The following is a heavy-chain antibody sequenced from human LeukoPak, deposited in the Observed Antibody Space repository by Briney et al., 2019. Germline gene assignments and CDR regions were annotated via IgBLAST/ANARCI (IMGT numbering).Heavy chain of an antibody. Sequence: PGGSLRLSCAASGFTFSSYGMSWVRQAPGKGLEWVSAISGSGGSTYYADSVKGRFTISRDNSKNTLYLQMNSLKTEDTAVYYCTRDGTPRVLHAEYYFDYWGQGTLVTVSS. CDR2: ISGSGGST. CDR1: GFTFSSYG. CDR3: TRDGTPRVLHAEYYFDY. V-gene: IGHV3-23*01. D-gene: IGHD6-13*01. J-gene: IGHJ4*02.